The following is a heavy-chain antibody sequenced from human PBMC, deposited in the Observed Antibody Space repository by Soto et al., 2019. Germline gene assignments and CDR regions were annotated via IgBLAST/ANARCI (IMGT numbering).Heavy chain of an antibody. CDR1: GGSFSGYY. CDR2: INHSGST. CDR3: ARTPSGYYLGQDY. J-gene: IGHJ4*02. D-gene: IGHD3-22*01. V-gene: IGHV4-34*01. Sequence: KTSETLSLTCAVYGGSFSGYYWSWIRQPPGKGLEWIGEINHSGSTNYNPSLKSRVTISVDTSKNQFSLKLSSVTAADTAVYYCARTPSGYYLGQDYWGQGTLVTVSS.